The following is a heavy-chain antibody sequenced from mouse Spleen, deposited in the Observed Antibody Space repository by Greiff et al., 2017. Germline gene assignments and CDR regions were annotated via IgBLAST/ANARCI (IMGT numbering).Heavy chain of an antibody. V-gene: IGHV5-17*01. Sequence: EVKLMESGGGLVKPGGSLKLSCAASGFTFSDYGLHWVRQAPEKGLEWVAYISSGRSTIYYADTVKGRFTISRDNAKNTLFLQMTSLRSEDTAMYYCARRDGYYAMDYWGQGTSVTVSS. CDR3: ARRDGYYAMDY. J-gene: IGHJ4*01. CDR2: ISSGRSTI. D-gene: IGHD2-3*01. CDR1: GFTFSDYG.